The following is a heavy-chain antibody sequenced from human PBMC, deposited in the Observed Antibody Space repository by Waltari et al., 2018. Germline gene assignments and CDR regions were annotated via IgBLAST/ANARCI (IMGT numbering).Heavy chain of an antibody. V-gene: IGHV3-53*01. D-gene: IGHD3-22*01. Sequence: EVQLVESGGGLIQPGGSLRLSCAASGFSVSNSYVSWVRQAPGKGLEWISFIYGLDSTLYVDSVKGRFTVSRDNSKNTVHLQMNSVRVDDTAVYYCATFSNWVHDTFDIWGQGTLVTVSS. CDR2: IYGLDST. CDR1: GFSVSNSY. J-gene: IGHJ4*02. CDR3: ATFSNWVHDTFDI.